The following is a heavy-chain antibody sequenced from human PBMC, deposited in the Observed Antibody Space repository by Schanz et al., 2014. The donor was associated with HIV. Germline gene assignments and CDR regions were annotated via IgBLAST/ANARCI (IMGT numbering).Heavy chain of an antibody. J-gene: IGHJ6*02. Sequence: EVQLVESGGGLVKPGGSLRLYCAASGFTFSDAWMSWVRQAPGKGLEWVGRIKSKIDGGTTDYAAPVKGRFTISRDDSKNTLYLQMNSLKTEDTAVYYCTTGGVVAATRGGYYYYGMDVWGQGTTVTVSS. V-gene: IGHV3-15*01. D-gene: IGHD2-15*01. CDR1: GFTFSDAW. CDR3: TTGGVVAATRGGYYYYGMDV. CDR2: IKSKIDGGTT.